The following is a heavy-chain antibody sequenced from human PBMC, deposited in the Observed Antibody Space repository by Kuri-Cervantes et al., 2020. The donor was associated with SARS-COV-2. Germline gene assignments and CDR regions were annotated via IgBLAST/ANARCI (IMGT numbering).Heavy chain of an antibody. J-gene: IGHJ4*02. CDR2: ISSSSSYI. Sequence: GGSLRLSCAASGFTFSSYSMNWVRQAPGKGLEWVSSISSSSSYIYYADSVKGRFTISRDNAKNSLYLQMNSLRAEDTAVYYCARDQAYYYGSGSYYFDYWGQGTLVTVSS. D-gene: IGHD3-10*01. CDR1: GFTFSSYS. CDR3: ARDQAYYYGSGSYYFDY. V-gene: IGHV3-21*01.